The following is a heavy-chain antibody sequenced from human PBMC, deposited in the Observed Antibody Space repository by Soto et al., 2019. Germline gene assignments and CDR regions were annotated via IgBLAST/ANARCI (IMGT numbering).Heavy chain of an antibody. V-gene: IGHV4-34*01. J-gene: IGHJ3*02. CDR2: INHSGST. CDR3: ARDNSGSYGDDAFDI. D-gene: IGHD1-26*01. Sequence: SETLSLTCAVYGGSFSGYYWSWIRQPPGKGLEWIGEINHSGSTNYNPSLKSRVTISVDTSKNQFSLKLSSVTAADTAVYYCARDNSGSYGDDAFDIWGQGTMVTVSS. CDR1: GGSFSGYY.